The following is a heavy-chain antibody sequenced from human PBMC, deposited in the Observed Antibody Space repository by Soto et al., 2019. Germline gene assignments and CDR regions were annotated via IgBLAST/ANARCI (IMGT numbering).Heavy chain of an antibody. D-gene: IGHD4-17*01. CDR3: ARDFGDYVAMGAFDI. J-gene: IGHJ3*02. CDR1: GFTFSSYG. Sequence: GGSLRLSCAASGFTFSSYGMHWVRQAPGKGLEWVAVIWYDGSNKYYADSVKGRFTISRDNSKNTLYLQMNSLRAEDTAVYYCARDFGDYVAMGAFDIWGQGTMVTVSS. CDR2: IWYDGSNK. V-gene: IGHV3-33*01.